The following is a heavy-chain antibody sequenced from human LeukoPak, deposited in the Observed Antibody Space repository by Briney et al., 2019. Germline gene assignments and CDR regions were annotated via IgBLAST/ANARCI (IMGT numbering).Heavy chain of an antibody. CDR1: GYSFTSNW. CDR2: IYPGDSDT. CDR3: ARRTATTTLGAFDY. V-gene: IGHV5-51*01. Sequence: GESLKISCKGSGYSFTSNWIGWVRQMPGEGLEWMGIIYPGDSDTAYSPSFQGQVTISADKSISTAYLQWSSLKASDTAMYYCARRTATTTLGAFDYWGQGTLVTVSS. D-gene: IGHD5-24*01. J-gene: IGHJ4*02.